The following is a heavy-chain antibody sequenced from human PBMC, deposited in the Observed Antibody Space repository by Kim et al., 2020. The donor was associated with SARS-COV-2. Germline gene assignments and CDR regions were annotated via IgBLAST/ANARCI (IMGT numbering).Heavy chain of an antibody. V-gene: IGHV1-46*01. J-gene: IGHJ6*02. D-gene: IGHD6-19*01. CDR3: ATVAGKRYYYGMDV. Sequence: AQKFQGRVTMTRDTSTSTVYMELSSLRSEDTAVYYCATVAGKRYYYGMDVWGQGTTVTVSS.